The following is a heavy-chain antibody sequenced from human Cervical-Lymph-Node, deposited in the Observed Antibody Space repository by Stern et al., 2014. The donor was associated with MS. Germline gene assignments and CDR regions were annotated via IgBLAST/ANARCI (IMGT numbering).Heavy chain of an antibody. CDR3: ARDRCSSTICYGSWFDP. D-gene: IGHD2-2*01. Sequence: QVQLGQSGAEVRKPGASVKVSCKASGYSFTSYGISWVRQAPGQGLEWMGWISADDGNTDYAQKFQGRVSMTTDTSTSTAYMELMSLRSDDTAVYYCARDRCSSTICYGSWFDPWGQGTLVTVSS. CDR1: GYSFTSYG. V-gene: IGHV1-18*01. J-gene: IGHJ5*02. CDR2: ISADDGNT.